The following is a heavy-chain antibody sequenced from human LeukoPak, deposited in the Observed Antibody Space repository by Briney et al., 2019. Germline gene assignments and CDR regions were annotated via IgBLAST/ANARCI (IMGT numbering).Heavy chain of an antibody. Sequence: AASVTVSCKASGYTFTSYDINWVRQATGQGLEWMGWMNPNSGNTGYAQKFQGRVTMTRNTSISTAYMELSSLRSEDTAVYYCARGESYYYDSSGYYFAYYFDYWGQGTLVTVSS. J-gene: IGHJ4*02. CDR2: MNPNSGNT. CDR1: GYTFTSYD. CDR3: ARGESYYYDSSGYYFAYYFDY. V-gene: IGHV1-8*01. D-gene: IGHD3-22*01.